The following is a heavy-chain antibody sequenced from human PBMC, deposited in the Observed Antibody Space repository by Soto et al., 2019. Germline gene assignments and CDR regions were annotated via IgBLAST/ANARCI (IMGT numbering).Heavy chain of an antibody. Sequence: SGKVSCKASGGTFISYAISWVRQAPGQGLEWMGGIIPIFGTANYAQKFQGRVTITADESTSTAYMELSSLRSEDTAVYYCARGVINYYYDSSGYPEDAFDIWGQGTVVTVSS. V-gene: IGHV1-69*13. CDR1: GGTFISYA. CDR2: IIPIFGTA. J-gene: IGHJ3*02. D-gene: IGHD3-22*01. CDR3: ARGVINYYYDSSGYPEDAFDI.